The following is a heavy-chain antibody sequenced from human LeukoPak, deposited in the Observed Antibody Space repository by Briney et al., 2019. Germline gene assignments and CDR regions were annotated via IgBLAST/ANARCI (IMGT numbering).Heavy chain of an antibody. Sequence: PGGSLRLSCAASGFTFSSYGMHWVRQAPGKGLEWVANIKQDGSEKYYVDSVKGRFTISRDNAKNSLYLQMNSLRAEDTAVYYCARGPHITMVRGVSDAFDIWGQGTMVTVSS. CDR1: GFTFSSYG. D-gene: IGHD3-10*01. CDR2: IKQDGSEK. J-gene: IGHJ3*02. CDR3: ARGPHITMVRGVSDAFDI. V-gene: IGHV3-7*03.